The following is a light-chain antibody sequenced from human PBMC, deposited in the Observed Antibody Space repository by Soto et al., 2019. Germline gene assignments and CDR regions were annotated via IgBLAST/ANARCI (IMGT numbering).Light chain of an antibody. Sequence: DIQITQSPSSLSASVGDRVTVTFRASQSISSYLNWYQHKPGKAPKLLIYAASSFQSGVPSRFSGSESGTDFTLTISSLQPEDFATYYCQQTYSAPLTFGGGTKVDIK. V-gene: IGKV1-39*01. CDR1: QSISSY. J-gene: IGKJ4*01. CDR2: AAS. CDR3: QQTYSAPLT.